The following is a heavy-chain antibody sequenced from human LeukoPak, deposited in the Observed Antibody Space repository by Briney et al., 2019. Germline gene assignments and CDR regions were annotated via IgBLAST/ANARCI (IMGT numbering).Heavy chain of an antibody. D-gene: IGHD3-22*01. CDR2: INPNSGDT. Sequence: ASVKVSCKASGYTFTSYGISWVRQAPGQGLEWMGWINPNSGDTNYAQKFQGRVTMTRDTSISTAYMELSRLRSDDTAVYYCSRAGRYYDSSGYPHWGQGTLVTVSS. CDR1: GYTFTSYG. V-gene: IGHV1-2*02. CDR3: SRAGRYYDSSGYPH. J-gene: IGHJ4*02.